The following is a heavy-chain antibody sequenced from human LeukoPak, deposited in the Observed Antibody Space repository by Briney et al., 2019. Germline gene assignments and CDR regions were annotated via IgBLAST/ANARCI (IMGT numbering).Heavy chain of an antibody. CDR3: VRGSMYSSSSPHH. CDR1: GFTFSTYW. V-gene: IGHV3-74*01. Sequence: GGSLRLSCAASGFTFSTYWMHWVRRAPGKGLVWVSRINTDGNIISYADSVKGRFTISRDNAKNTVHLQMNSLRVEDTAVYYCVRGSMYSSSSPHHWGQGTLVTVSS. D-gene: IGHD6-6*01. CDR2: INTDGNII. J-gene: IGHJ4*02.